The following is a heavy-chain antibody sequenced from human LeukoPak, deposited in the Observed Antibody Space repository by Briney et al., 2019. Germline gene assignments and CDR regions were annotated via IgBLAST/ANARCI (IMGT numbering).Heavy chain of an antibody. CDR2: IYYSGST. CDR1: GGSISSSSYY. CDR3: ARKIVTTAAGIDY. D-gene: IGHD1-1*01. J-gene: IGHJ4*02. V-gene: IGHV4-39*01. Sequence: SETLSLTCTVSGGSISSSSYYWGWIRQPPGKGLEWIVSIYYSGSTYYNPSLKSRVTISVDTSKNQFSLKLSSVTAADTAVYYCARKIVTTAAGIDYWGQGTLVTVSS.